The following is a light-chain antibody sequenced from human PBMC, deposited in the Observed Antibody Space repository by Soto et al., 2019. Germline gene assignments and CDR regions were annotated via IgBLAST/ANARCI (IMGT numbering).Light chain of an antibody. CDR1: QSISSH. J-gene: IGKJ4*01. V-gene: IGKV3-11*01. Sequence: EIVLTQSPATLSLSPGEGATLSCRASQSISSHLAWYQQKPGQAPRLLMYDASNRATGIPARFSGSGSGTNFTLTISSLAPEDFAVYYCQQRPNWPLTFGGGNKVEIK. CDR2: DAS. CDR3: QQRPNWPLT.